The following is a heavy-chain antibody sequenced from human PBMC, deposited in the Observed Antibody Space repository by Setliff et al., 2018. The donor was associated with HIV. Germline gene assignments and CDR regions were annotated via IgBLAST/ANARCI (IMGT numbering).Heavy chain of an antibody. V-gene: IGHV3-74*01. Sequence: LRLSCAASGFTVSSNYMHWVRQGPGKGLVWVSRVNGDGSTTTYADSVKGRFTISRDDAKNTLYLQMNSLRAEDTAVYYCARVDGYNALGYWGQGTLVTVSS. CDR2: VNGDGSTT. CDR3: ARVDGYNALGY. D-gene: IGHD5-12*01. CDR1: GFTVSSNY. J-gene: IGHJ4*02.